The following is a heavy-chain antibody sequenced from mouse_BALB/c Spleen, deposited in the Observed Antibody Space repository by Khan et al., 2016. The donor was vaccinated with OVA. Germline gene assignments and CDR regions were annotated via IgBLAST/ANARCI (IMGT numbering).Heavy chain of an antibody. D-gene: IGHD1-1*01. Sequence: EVELVESGGGLVQSGGSRKLSCAASGFTFTSYGMHWIRQAPEKGLEWVAYISSDSNTIYYAATVKGRFTISRDNPKNTLFLQMTSLRSRDTAMSFGATMYYCGYYVDNWGQGTTLTVSS. CDR3: ATMYYCGYYVDN. CDR2: ISSDSNTI. CDR1: GFTFTSYG. V-gene: IGHV5-17*02. J-gene: IGHJ2*01.